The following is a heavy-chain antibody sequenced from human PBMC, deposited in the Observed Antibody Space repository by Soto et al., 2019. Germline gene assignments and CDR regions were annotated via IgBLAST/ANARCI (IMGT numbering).Heavy chain of an antibody. J-gene: IGHJ6*04. V-gene: IGHV4-4*07. CDR1: GESISNFY. Sequence: QVRLQESGPGLVRPSETLSLTCSVSGESISNFYWSWIRQPAGKGLEWIGHVHVSGGTNYNAPLQSRVTMSVDTSSNHVCLQLRSLTAADTAVYYCTRDRYGWYPGFDLDVWGAGTTVTVSS. CDR3: TRDRYGWYPGFDLDV. CDR2: VHVSGGT. D-gene: IGHD6-19*01.